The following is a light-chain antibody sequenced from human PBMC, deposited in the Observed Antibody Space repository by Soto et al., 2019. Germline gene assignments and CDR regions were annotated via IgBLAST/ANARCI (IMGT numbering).Light chain of an antibody. CDR1: QSVASN. V-gene: IGKV3-15*01. J-gene: IGKJ1*01. CDR2: FAS. CDR3: QQSYNSPQT. Sequence: EIVMTQSPASLSVSPGESVTLSCRASQSVASNLAWYQQKPGQPPRLLIYFASTRATAVPARFSGSGSGTDFTLTISSLQPEDFATYSCQQSYNSPQTFGRVTKVDIK.